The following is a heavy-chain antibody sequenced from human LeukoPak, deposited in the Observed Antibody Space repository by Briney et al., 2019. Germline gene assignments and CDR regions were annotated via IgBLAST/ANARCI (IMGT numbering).Heavy chain of an antibody. CDR2: ISGSGGST. Sequence: GGSLRLSCAASGFTFSSYAMSWVRQAPGKGLEWVSAISGSGGSTYYADSVKGRFTISRDNSKNTLCLQMNSLRAEDTAVYYCAKKGDLITFGGVIVPPYWGQGTLVTVSS. D-gene: IGHD3-16*02. J-gene: IGHJ4*02. V-gene: IGHV3-23*01. CDR3: AKKGDLITFGGVIVPPY. CDR1: GFTFSSYA.